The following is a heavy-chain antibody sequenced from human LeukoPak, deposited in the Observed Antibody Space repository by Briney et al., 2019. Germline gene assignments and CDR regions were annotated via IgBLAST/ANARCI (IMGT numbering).Heavy chain of an antibody. CDR3: ARVRSEDNDWYGYGY. D-gene: IGHD5-18*01. CDR2: INPDSGGT. Sequence: ASVKVSCTASGYTFTDYYIYWVRHAPGQGLEWMGWINPDSGGTNYAQKFQDWVTMTRNTSISTAYMELRRLRSDDTAVYYCARVRSEDNDWYGYGYWGQGSLVTVSS. CDR1: GYTFTDYY. V-gene: IGHV1-2*04. J-gene: IGHJ4*02.